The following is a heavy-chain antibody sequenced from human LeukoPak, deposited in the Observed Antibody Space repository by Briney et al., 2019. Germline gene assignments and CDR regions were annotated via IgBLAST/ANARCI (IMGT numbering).Heavy chain of an antibody. CDR3: ARAQSIIPFDY. CDR2: IKQDGSEK. CDR1: GFTFSSYW. Sequence: PGGSLRLSCAASGFTFSSYWMSWVRQAPGKGLEWVANIKQDGSEKYYVDSVKGRFTISRDNAKNSLYPQMNSLRAEDTAVYYCARAQSIIPFDYWGQGTLVTVSS. V-gene: IGHV3-7*01. D-gene: IGHD3-3*02. J-gene: IGHJ4*02.